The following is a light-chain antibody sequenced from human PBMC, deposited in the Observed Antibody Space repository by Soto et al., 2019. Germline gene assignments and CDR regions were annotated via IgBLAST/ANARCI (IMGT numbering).Light chain of an antibody. J-gene: IGKJ5*01. CDR1: ESVDFH. CDR2: DAS. V-gene: IGKV3-11*01. CDR3: QQRSTWPT. Sequence: EIVLTQSPATLSLSPGKRPTLSCRASESVDFHLAWYQQKPGQAPRLLIYDASVRATGTPARFSGSGSGTAFTLTISSLEPEDFALYYCQQRSTWPTFGQGTRLEIK.